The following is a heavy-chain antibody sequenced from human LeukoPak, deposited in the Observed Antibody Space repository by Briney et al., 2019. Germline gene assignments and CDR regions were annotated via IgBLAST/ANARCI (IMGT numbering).Heavy chain of an antibody. J-gene: IGHJ5*02. CDR3: ARPTKEGSSWYRWFDP. V-gene: IGHV3-74*01. CDR2: INNDGSST. CDR1: GFTFSSYW. Sequence: PGGSLRLSCAASGFTFSSYWMHWVRQAPGKGLVWVSRINNDGSSTSYADSVKGRFTISRDNAKNTLYLQMNSLRAEDTAVYYCARPTKEGSSWYRWFDPWGQGTLVTVSS. D-gene: IGHD6-13*01.